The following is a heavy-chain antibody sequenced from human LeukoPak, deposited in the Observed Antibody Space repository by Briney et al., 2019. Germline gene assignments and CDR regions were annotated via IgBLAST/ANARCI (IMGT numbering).Heavy chain of an antibody. CDR2: IYYSGST. Sequence: PSETLSLTCTVSGGSINSYYWSWIRQPPGKGLEWIGYIYYSGSTNYNPSLKSRVTISVDTSKNQFSLKLSSVTAADTAVYYCARDGNYYDSSPLNFQHWGQGTLVTVSS. CDR3: ARDGNYYDSSPLNFQH. D-gene: IGHD3-22*01. CDR1: GGSINSYY. J-gene: IGHJ1*01. V-gene: IGHV4-59*01.